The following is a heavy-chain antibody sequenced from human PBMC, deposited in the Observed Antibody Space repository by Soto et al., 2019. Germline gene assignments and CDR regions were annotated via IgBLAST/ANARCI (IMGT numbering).Heavy chain of an antibody. CDR3: ARDRSTIYAFDI. J-gene: IGHJ3*02. D-gene: IGHD3-3*01. Sequence: EVPLVESGGGLVQPGGSLRLSCAASGFTVSSNYMSWVRQAPGKGLEWVSVIYSGGSTYYADSVKGRFTISRDNSKNTLYLQMHSLRAEDTAVYYCARDRSTIYAFDIWGQGTMVTVSS. CDR2: IYSGGST. V-gene: IGHV3-66*01. CDR1: GFTVSSNY.